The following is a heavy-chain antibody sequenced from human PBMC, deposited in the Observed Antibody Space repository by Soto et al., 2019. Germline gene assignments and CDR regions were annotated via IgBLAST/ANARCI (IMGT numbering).Heavy chain of an antibody. J-gene: IGHJ4*02. V-gene: IGHV1-69*01. CDR1: GGALSNYV. D-gene: IGHD5-12*01. CDR3: AREGFSGGYFGS. Sequence: QVQLVQSGAEVKKPGSSVRVSCKASGGALSNYVINWVRQAPGQGLEWMGGIIPIFGTANYAQRYQGRVTITADESTSTAYMDLSSLRSEDTAVYYCAREGFSGGYFGSWAQGTLVTVSS. CDR2: IIPIFGTA.